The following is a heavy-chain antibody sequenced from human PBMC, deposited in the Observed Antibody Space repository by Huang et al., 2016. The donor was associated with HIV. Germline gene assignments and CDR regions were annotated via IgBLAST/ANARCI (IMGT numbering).Heavy chain of an antibody. V-gene: IGHV5-51*01. Sequence: EVQLVQSGAEVKKPGESLKISCKGSGYRFRSNWIGWVRQMPGKGLVWMGLIYPGDSYPRYSPSFQVQVTISADKSINTADLQWSSLKASDTAMYYCARLIGSPSFYYGLDVWGQGTTVTVSS. CDR3: ARLIGSPSFYYGLDV. CDR2: IYPGDSYP. J-gene: IGHJ6*02. D-gene: IGHD3-10*01. CDR1: GYRFRSNW.